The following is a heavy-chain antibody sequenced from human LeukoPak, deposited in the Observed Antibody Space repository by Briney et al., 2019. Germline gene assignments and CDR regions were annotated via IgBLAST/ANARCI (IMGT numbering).Heavy chain of an antibody. Sequence: AGGSLRLSCAASGFTFSSYGMHWVRQAPGKGLEWVAVISYDGSNKYYADSVKGRFTISRDNSKNTLYLQMNSLRAEDTAVYYCATGYSSGGDYWGQGTLVTVSS. CDR3: ATGYSSGGDY. CDR2: ISYDGSNK. CDR1: GFTFSSYG. J-gene: IGHJ4*02. V-gene: IGHV3-30*03. D-gene: IGHD6-19*01.